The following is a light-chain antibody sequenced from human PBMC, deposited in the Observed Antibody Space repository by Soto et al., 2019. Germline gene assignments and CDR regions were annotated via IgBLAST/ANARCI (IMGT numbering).Light chain of an antibody. CDR3: QQYGSSPPTWT. Sequence: EIVLTQSPGTLSLSPGERATLSCRASQSVSSSYLAWYQQKPGQAPRLLIYGASSRATGIPDRFSGSGSGTDFTLTISRLKPEDFAVYYCQQYGSSPPTWTFGQGTKVEIK. V-gene: IGKV3-20*01. CDR1: QSVSSSY. J-gene: IGKJ1*01. CDR2: GAS.